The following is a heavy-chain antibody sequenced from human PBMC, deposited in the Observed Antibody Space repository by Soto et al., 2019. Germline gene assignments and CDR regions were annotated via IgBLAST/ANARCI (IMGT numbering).Heavy chain of an antibody. CDR3: AATQQLPPPPYGDYDHSNWFDP. Sequence: QMQLVQSGPEVKKPGTSVKVSCKASGFTFTSSAVQWVRQARGQRLEWIGWIVVGSGNPNYAQKFQESVTSTGDLSTSTAYMELSSLRSEDTDVSYCAATQQLPPPPYGDYDHSNWFDPWCQGTLVTVAS. CDR1: GFTFTSSA. CDR2: IVVGSGNP. D-gene: IGHD4-17*01. J-gene: IGHJ5*02. V-gene: IGHV1-58*01.